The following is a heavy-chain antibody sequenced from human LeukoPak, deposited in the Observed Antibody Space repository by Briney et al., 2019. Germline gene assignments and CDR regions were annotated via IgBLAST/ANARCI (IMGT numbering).Heavy chain of an antibody. J-gene: IGHJ4*02. CDR2: ISNDGTTK. V-gene: IGHV3-30*03. CDR3: ARGGSNWYYFDY. CDR1: GFTFSIYG. D-gene: IGHD6-13*01. Sequence: PGGSLRLSCAASGFTFSIYGMHWVRHAPGKGLEWLEFISNDGTTKYYADVVKGRFTISRDNSKNTLYLQMNSLRAEDTAVYYCARGGSNWYYFDYWGQGALVTVSS.